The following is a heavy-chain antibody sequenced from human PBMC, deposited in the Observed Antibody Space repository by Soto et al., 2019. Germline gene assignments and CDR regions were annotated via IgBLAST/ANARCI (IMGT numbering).Heavy chain of an antibody. D-gene: IGHD3-16*01. CDR3: VRGEGDLDY. J-gene: IGHJ4*02. Sequence: GGSLRLSCAAYGFTFSSYTMNWVRQAPGKGLEWVSSMSSSGSYMHYADSVKGRFTISRDNAKNSLHLQLNSLRVEDTAVYYCVRGEGDLDYWGQGTLVTVSS. CDR2: MSSSGSYM. CDR1: GFTFSSYT. V-gene: IGHV3-21*01.